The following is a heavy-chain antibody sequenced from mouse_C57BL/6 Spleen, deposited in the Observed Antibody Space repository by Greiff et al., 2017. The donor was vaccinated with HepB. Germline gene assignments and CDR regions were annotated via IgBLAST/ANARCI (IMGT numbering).Heavy chain of an antibody. CDR2: IHPNSGST. D-gene: IGHD1-3*01. V-gene: IGHV1-64*01. J-gene: IGHJ4*01. Sequence: QVQLQQPGAELVKPGASVKLSCKASGYTFTTYWMYWVKQRPGQGLEWIGMIHPNSGSTNYNEKFKSNATMTVDKSSSAAYMQLSSLTSEDSAVYDCESGSPYYAKHCWGQGSTVTNSS. CDR3: ESGSPYYAKHC. CDR1: GYTFTTYW.